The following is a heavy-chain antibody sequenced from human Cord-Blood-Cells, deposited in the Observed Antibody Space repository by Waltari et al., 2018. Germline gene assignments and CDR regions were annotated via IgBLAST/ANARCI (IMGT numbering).Heavy chain of an antibody. CDR3: AKGEGSGSYYYYYYYMDV. CDR1: GFTFSSYA. V-gene: IGHV3-23*04. CDR2: ISGSGGST. D-gene: IGHD3-10*01. Sequence: EVQLVESGGGLVQPGGSLRLSCAASGFTFSSYAMSWVRQDPGKGLEWVSAISGSGGSTYYADSVKGRFTISRDNSKNTLYLQMNSLRAEDTAVYYCAKGEGSGSYYYYYYYMDVWGKGTTVTVSS. J-gene: IGHJ6*03.